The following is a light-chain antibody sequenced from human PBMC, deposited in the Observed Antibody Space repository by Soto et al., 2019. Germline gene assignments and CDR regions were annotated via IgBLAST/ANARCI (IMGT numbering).Light chain of an antibody. CDR1: QSVSNSY. CDR3: QQYSSSSWT. CDR2: GAS. V-gene: IGKV3-20*01. Sequence: EIVLTQSPGTLSLSPGERATLSCRASQSVSNSYLAWYQQKPGQAPRLLIYGASSRATGIPDRFSGSGSGTDFTLTIGGLEPEDFAVYYCQQYSSSSWTFGQGTKVEIK. J-gene: IGKJ1*01.